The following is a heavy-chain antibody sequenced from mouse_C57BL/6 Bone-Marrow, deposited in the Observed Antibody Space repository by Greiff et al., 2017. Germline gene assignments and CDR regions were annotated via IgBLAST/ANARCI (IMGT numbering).Heavy chain of an antibody. J-gene: IGHJ3*01. Sequence: QVQLQQPGAELVMPGASVKLSCKASGYTFTSYWMHWVKQRPGQGLEWIGEIDPSDSYTNYNQKFKGKSTLTVDKSSSTAYMQLSSLTSEDSAVXYCARIYYSSSAWFAYWGQGTLVTVSA. CDR1: GYTFTSYW. V-gene: IGHV1-69*01. D-gene: IGHD2-12*01. CDR2: IDPSDSYT. CDR3: ARIYYSSSAWFAY.